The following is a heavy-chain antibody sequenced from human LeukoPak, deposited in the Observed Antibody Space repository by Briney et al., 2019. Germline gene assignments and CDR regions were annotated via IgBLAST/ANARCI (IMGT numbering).Heavy chain of an antibody. D-gene: IGHD3-22*01. CDR3: ARVSPDDSRGYSFDY. CDR1: GYTFTSYG. J-gene: IGHJ4*02. Sequence: GASVKVSCKASGYTFTSYGISWVRQAPGQGLEWMGWISAYNGNTNYAQKLQGRVTMTTDTSTSTAYMELRSLRSDDTAVYYCARVSPDDSRGYSFDYWGQGTLVTVSS. CDR2: ISAYNGNT. V-gene: IGHV1-18*01.